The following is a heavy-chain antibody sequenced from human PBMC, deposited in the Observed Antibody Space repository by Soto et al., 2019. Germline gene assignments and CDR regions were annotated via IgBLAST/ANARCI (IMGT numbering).Heavy chain of an antibody. J-gene: IGHJ4*02. CDR1: GFTFSSYG. CDR2: ISYDGSNK. CDR3: AKAQPDYATVTTAISY. V-gene: IGHV3-30*18. D-gene: IGHD4-17*01. Sequence: QVQLVESGGGVVQPGRSLRLSCAASGFTFSSYGMHWVRQAPGKGLEWVAVISYDGSNKYYADSVKGRLTISRDNSKNTLYLQMNSLRAEDTAVYYCAKAQPDYATVTTAISYWGQGTLVTVSS.